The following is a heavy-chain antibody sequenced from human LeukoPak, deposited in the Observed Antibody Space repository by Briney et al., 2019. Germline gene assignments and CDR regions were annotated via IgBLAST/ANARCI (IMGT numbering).Heavy chain of an antibody. Sequence: GGSLRLSCAASGFTFSGYIMNWVRQAPGKGLEWVSFISSSSNTIYYADSVKGRFTISRDNSKNTLYLQMNSLRAEDTAVYYCAKNSMIVVVSESLDYWGQGTLVTVSS. CDR3: AKNSMIVVVSESLDY. CDR1: GFTFSGYI. V-gene: IGHV3-48*01. CDR2: ISSSSNTI. D-gene: IGHD3-22*01. J-gene: IGHJ4*02.